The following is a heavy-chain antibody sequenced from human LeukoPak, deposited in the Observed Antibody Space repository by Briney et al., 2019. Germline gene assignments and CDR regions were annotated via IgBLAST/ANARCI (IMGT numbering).Heavy chain of an antibody. Sequence: GASVKVSCKASGYTFTSYDINWVRQATGQGLEWMGWMNPNSGNTGYAQKFQGRVTITRNTSIRTAYMELSSLRSEDTAVYYCARPYGDYRFDYWGQGTLVTVSS. D-gene: IGHD4-17*01. V-gene: IGHV1-8*03. CDR1: GYTFTSYD. CDR3: ARPYGDYRFDY. J-gene: IGHJ4*02. CDR2: MNPNSGNT.